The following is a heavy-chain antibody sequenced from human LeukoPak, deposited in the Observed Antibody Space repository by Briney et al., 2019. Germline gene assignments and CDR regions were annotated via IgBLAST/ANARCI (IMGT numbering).Heavy chain of an antibody. D-gene: IGHD3-10*01. CDR2: IIPIFGTA. Sequence: ASVKVSCKASGGTFSNHAVSWVRQAPGQGLEWMGGIIPIFGTANYAQKFQGRVTITADESTSTAYMELSSLRSEDTAVYYCARGSPVFCRDWGQGTLVTVSS. CDR1: GGTFSNHA. V-gene: IGHV1-69*01. J-gene: IGHJ4*02. CDR3: ARGSPVFCRD.